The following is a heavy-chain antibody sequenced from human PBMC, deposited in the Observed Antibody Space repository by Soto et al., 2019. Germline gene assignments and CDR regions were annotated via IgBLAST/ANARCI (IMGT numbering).Heavy chain of an antibody. CDR3: AGTPGPEVAASWENYCFYGPEV. D-gene: IGHD2-15*01. Sequence: GESLKISCEASGYSFTSYWIGWVRQMPGKGLEWMGIIHPGDSDTKYSPSFQGQVTISVDKSITTAYLQWSSLKASDTAMYYCAGTPGPEVAASWENYCFYGPEVWCPGTTVTVFS. CDR2: IHPGDSDT. V-gene: IGHV5-51*01. CDR1: GYSFTSYW. J-gene: IGHJ6*02.